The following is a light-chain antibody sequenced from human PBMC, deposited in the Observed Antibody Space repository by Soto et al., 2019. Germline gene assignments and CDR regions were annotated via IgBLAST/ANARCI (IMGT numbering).Light chain of an antibody. V-gene: IGKV2-30*02. Sequence: DVVMTQSPLSLPVTLGRPASISCRSSQGLVHSDGYTYLNWFQQRPGQSPRRLIYRASDRDSGVPDRFSGSGSGTDFTLTISREEAEDVGVYYCMQGTHWPPTFGPGTRVDIQ. CDR2: RAS. CDR1: QGLVHSDGYTY. CDR3: MQGTHWPPT. J-gene: IGKJ3*01.